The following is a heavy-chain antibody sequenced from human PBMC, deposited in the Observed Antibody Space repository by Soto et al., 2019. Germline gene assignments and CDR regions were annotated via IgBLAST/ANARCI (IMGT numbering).Heavy chain of an antibody. CDR1: GFTFSSYG. D-gene: IGHD3-16*01. J-gene: IGHJ6*02. CDR2: ISYDGSNK. CDR3: AKAEVRCFPQLHGMDV. V-gene: IGHV3-30*18. Sequence: GGSLRLSCAASGFTFSSYGMHWVRQAPGKGLEWVAVISYDGSNKYYADSVKGRFTISRDNSKNTLYLQMNSLRAEDTAVYYCAKAEVRCFPQLHGMDVWGQGTTVTVSS.